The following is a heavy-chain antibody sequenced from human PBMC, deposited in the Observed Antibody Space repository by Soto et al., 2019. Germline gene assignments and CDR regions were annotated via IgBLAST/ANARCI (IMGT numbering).Heavy chain of an antibody. CDR2: MHPGDSDN. D-gene: IGHD6-6*01. CDR1: RNSFNNDW. Sequence: PGESLKISCKGSRNSFNNDWIGWVRQTPGKGLEWMGMMHPGDSDNRYSQSFQGQVTISGDKSINTVYLQWSSLKAADTAMYYCARQPFDSTSSVPHAFDIWGQGTMVTVSS. J-gene: IGHJ3*02. V-gene: IGHV5-51*01. CDR3: ARQPFDSTSSVPHAFDI.